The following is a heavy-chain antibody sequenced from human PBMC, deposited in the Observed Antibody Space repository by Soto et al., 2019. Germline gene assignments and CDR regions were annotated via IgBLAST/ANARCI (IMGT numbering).Heavy chain of an antibody. V-gene: IGHV3-48*03. CDR2: INTAGSTK. CDR3: ARAECSTPNCLTAYYSYGLDV. CDR1: GFTFSNFE. D-gene: IGHD2-2*01. J-gene: IGHJ6*02. Sequence: EVQLVESGGNLVQPGGSLRLPCAASGFTFSNFEMHWVRQAPGKGLEWVSYINTAGSTKYYAESVKGRFTISRDNARNSLFLQMNSLRAEDTAVYYCARAECSTPNCLTAYYSYGLDVWGQGTTVTVSS.